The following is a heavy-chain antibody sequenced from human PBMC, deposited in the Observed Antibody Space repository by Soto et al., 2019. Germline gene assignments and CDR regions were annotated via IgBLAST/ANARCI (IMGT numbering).Heavy chain of an antibody. CDR1: GFTFSSYD. D-gene: IGHD6-19*01. J-gene: IGHJ4*02. CDR2: IGTAGDT. Sequence: PGGSLRLSCAASGFTFSSYDMHWVRQATGKGLEWVSAIGTAGDTYYPGSVKGRFTISRENAKSSLYLQMNSLRAGDTAVYYCARSGYRSGWYSLDYWGQGTLVTVSS. V-gene: IGHV3-13*01. CDR3: ARSGYRSGWYSLDY.